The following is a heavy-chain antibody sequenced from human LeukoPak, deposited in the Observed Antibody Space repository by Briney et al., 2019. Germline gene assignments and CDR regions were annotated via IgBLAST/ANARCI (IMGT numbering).Heavy chain of an antibody. V-gene: IGHV1-18*01. Sequence: ASVKVSCKASGYTFTSYGISWVRQAPGQGLEWMGWISAYNGNTNYAQKLQGRVTMTTDTSTSTAYMELRSLRSDDTAVYYCARDLFQRDSSGYYHDPFDLWGQGTMVTVSS. CDR2: ISAYNGNT. J-gene: IGHJ3*01. CDR3: ARDLFQRDSSGYYHDPFDL. CDR1: GYTFTSYG. D-gene: IGHD3-22*01.